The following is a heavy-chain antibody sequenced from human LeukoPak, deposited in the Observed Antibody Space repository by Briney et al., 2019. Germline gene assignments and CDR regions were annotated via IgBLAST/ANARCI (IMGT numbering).Heavy chain of an antibody. V-gene: IGHV3-15*01. CDR3: TTGYGSTWYG. CDR2: IKSKIDGGTT. Sequence: KTGGSLSLSCAASGSTFSIAWMNWVRQTPGKGLEWVGHIKSKIDGGTTDYAEPVKGRFTISRDDSKNTVYLQMNSLKTEDTAVYYCTTGYGSTWYGWGQGTLVTVSS. D-gene: IGHD6-13*01. CDR1: GSTFSIAW. J-gene: IGHJ4*02.